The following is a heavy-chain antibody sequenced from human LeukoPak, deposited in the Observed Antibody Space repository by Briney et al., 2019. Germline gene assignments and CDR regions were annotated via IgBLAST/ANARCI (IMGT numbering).Heavy chain of an antibody. D-gene: IGHD2-2*01. J-gene: IGHJ3*02. CDR3: ARPSDLYCSSTSCYEGAFDI. V-gene: IGHV4-4*02. CDR1: GGSISSSNW. Sequence: PSGTLSLTCAVSGGSISSSNWWSWVRQPPGKGLEWIGEIYHSGSTNYNPSLKGPVTISVDKSKNQFSLKLSSVTAADTAVYYCARPSDLYCSSTSCYEGAFDIWGQGTMVTVSS. CDR2: IYHSGST.